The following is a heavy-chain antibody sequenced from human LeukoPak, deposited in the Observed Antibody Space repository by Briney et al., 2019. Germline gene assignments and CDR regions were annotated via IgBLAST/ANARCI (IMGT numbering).Heavy chain of an antibody. CDR1: GFRFSSYG. CDR2: IRYDGSNK. J-gene: IGHJ6*02. V-gene: IGHV3-30*02. CDR3: AKDPLARGLYYGMDV. D-gene: IGHD3-10*01. Sequence: GRSLRLSCAASGFRFSSYGMHWVRQAPGKGLEWVAFIRYDGSNKYYADSVKGRFTISRDNSKNTLYLQMNSLRAEDTAVYYCAKDPLARGLYYGMDVWGQGTTVTVSS.